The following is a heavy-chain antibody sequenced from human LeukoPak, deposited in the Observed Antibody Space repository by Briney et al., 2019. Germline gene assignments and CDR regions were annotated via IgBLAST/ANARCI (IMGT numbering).Heavy chain of an antibody. CDR1: GGTFSSYA. V-gene: IGHV1-69*05. CDR2: IIPIFGTA. Sequence: ASVKVSCKASGGTFSSYAISWVRQAPGQGLEWMGGIIPIFGTANYAQKFQGRVTITTDETTSTAYMELSSLRSEDTAVYYCARDPGEYSEYTSDYWGQGTLVTVSS. D-gene: IGHD6-6*01. CDR3: ARDPGEYSEYTSDY. J-gene: IGHJ4*02.